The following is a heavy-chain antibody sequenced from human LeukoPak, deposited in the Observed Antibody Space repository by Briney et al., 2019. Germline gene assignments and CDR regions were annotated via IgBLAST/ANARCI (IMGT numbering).Heavy chain of an antibody. D-gene: IGHD6-13*01. V-gene: IGHV3-30*04. J-gene: IGHJ4*02. CDR3: ARDALSSSWYYFDY. CDR1: GFNFSSYA. Sequence: PGRSLRLSCAASGFNFSSYAMHWARQAPGKGLEWVAVISYDGSNKYYADSVKGRFTISRDNYKNTLYLQMNSLRAEDTAVYYCARDALSSSWYYFDYWGQGTLVTVSS. CDR2: ISYDGSNK.